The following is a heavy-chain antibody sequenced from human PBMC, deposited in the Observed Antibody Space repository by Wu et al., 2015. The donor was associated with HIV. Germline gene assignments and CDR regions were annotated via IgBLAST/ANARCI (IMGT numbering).Heavy chain of an antibody. J-gene: IGHJ2*01. V-gene: IGHV1-69*05. CDR2: IIPVFGAA. D-gene: IGHD6-13*01. Sequence: QVHLVQSGAEVKKPGSSVKVSCKASGGSFSDYGVSWVRQAPGQGLEWMGAIIPVFGAANYAQRFQGRVTITTDESTSTVYMELSSLRPEDTAVFYCAREAGNPHWYFDLWGRGTLVTVSS. CDR1: GGSFSDYG. CDR3: AREAGNPHWYFDL.